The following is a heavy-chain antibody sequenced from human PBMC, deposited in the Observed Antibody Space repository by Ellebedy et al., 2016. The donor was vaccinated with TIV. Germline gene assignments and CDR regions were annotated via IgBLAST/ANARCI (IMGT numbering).Heavy chain of an antibody. V-gene: IGHV3-74*01. CDR3: ARHSGGHGFDI. CDR1: GFSISSHR. CDR2: ISSDGSDT. Sequence: PGGSLRLSCAASGFSISSHRMHWVRQAAGTGLVLVSHISSDGSDTSYADSVKGRFIISRDNAENTLDLQMSSLRAEDTALYYCARHSGGHGFDIWGQGTMVTVSP. D-gene: IGHD2-21*01. J-gene: IGHJ3*02.